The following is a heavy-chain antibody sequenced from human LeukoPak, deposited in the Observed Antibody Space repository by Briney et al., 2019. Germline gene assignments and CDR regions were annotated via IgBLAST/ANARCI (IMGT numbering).Heavy chain of an antibody. CDR2: ISYSGST. D-gene: IGHD6-19*01. V-gene: IGHV4-59*01. J-gene: IGHJ6*03. Sequence: SETLSLTCTVSGGSISSYYWSWIRQPPGKGLEWIGYISYSGSTNYNPSLKSRVTISVDTSKNQFSLKLSSVTAADTAVYYCARDPGGWLEPPYYFHSYMGVWGKGPTVTVSS. CDR3: ARDPGGWLEPPYYFHSYMGV. CDR1: GGSISSYY.